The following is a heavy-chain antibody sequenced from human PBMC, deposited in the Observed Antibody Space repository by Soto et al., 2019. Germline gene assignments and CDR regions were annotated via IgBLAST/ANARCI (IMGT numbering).Heavy chain of an antibody. Sequence: ASVKVSCKASGYTFTSYYMHWVRQAPGQGLEWMGIISAYNGSTNYAQKLQGRVTMTRDTSTSTAYMELRSLRSDDTAVYYCARFSPGHPSAFDIWGQGTMVTVSS. J-gene: IGHJ3*02. CDR1: GYTFTSYY. CDR3: ARFSPGHPSAFDI. V-gene: IGHV1-18*04. CDR2: ISAYNGST.